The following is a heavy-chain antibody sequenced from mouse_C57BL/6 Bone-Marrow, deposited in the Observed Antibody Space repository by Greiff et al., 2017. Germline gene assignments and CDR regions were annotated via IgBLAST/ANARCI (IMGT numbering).Heavy chain of an antibody. CDR2: IRSKSNNYAT. J-gene: IGHJ3*01. V-gene: IGHV10-1*01. CDR1: GFSFNTYA. Sequence: GGGLVQPKGSLKLSCAASGFSFNTYAMNWVRQAPGKGLEWVARIRSKSNNYATYYADSVKDRFTISRDDSESMLYLQMNNLKTEDTAMYYCVRQRDYDWFAYWGQGTLVTVSA. D-gene: IGHD2-4*01. CDR3: VRQRDYDWFAY.